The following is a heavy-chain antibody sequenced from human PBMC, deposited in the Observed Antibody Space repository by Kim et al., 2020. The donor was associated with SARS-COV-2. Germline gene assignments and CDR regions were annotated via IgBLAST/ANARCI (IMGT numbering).Heavy chain of an antibody. D-gene: IGHD1-26*01. V-gene: IGHV4-39*01. CDR3: ASIVGATYYYYYGMDV. Sequence: PSIKMRVTLSVDTSKNQFSLKLSSVTAADTAVYYCASIVGATYYYYYGMDVWGQGTTVTVSS. J-gene: IGHJ6*02.